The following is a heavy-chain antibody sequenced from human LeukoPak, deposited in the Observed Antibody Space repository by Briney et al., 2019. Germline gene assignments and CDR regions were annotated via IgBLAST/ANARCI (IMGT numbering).Heavy chain of an antibody. CDR2: ISYDGSNK. D-gene: IGHD6-13*01. Sequence: GGSLRLSCAASGFTFSSYVMHWVRQAPGNGLEWVAVISYDGSNKYYADSVKGRFTISRDNSKNTLYLQMNSLRAEDTAVYYCAREALPPGIAAAGTDWFDPWGQGTLVTVSS. CDR1: GFTFSSYV. CDR3: AREALPPGIAAAGTDWFDP. V-gene: IGHV3-30-3*01. J-gene: IGHJ5*02.